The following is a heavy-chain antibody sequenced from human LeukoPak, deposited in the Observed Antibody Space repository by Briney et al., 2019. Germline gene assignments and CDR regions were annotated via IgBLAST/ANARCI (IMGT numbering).Heavy chain of an antibody. CDR3: ARDMGYGSGSYDWFDP. J-gene: IGHJ5*02. CDR1: GFTFSSYW. Sequence: GGSLRLSCAASGFTFSSYWMSWVCQAPGKGREWVANIKQDGSEKYYVDSVKGRFTISRDNAKNSLYLQMNSLRAEDTAVYYCARDMGYGSGSYDWFDPWGQGTLVTVSS. V-gene: IGHV3-7*01. D-gene: IGHD3-10*01. CDR2: IKQDGSEK.